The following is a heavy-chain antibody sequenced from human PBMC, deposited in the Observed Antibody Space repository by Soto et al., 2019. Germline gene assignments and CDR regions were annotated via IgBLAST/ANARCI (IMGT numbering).Heavy chain of an antibody. Sequence: PGGSLRLSCVASGFTFDDYAMHWVRQAPGKGLEWVSGISWNSGSIGYAASVKGRFTISRDNAKNSLSLQMNSMRADDTAVYFCTRDQGRRSDSWFDPWRKGLRVTASS. CDR3: TRDQGRRSDSWFDP. J-gene: IGHJ5*02. CDR1: GFTFDDYA. CDR2: ISWNSGSI. V-gene: IGHV3-9*01.